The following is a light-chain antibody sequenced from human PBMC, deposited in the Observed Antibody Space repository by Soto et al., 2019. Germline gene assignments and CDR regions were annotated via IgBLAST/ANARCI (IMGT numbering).Light chain of an antibody. Sequence: QSALTQPASVSGSPGQSITISCTGTRSDIGTYNYVSWVQQHPDKAPKVVIYDDNNRPSGVSNRFSGSKSGTTASLTISGLQAEDEADYYCFSYTTSDNVVFGGGTKLTVL. CDR3: FSYTTSDNVV. CDR2: DDN. J-gene: IGLJ2*01. V-gene: IGLV2-14*01. CDR1: RSDIGTYNY.